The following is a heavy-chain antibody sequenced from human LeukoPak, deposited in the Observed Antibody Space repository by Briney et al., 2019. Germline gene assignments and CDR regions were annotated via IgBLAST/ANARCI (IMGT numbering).Heavy chain of an antibody. Sequence: SETLSLTCAVYGGSFSDYFWNWIRQPPGKGLEWIGEINHGGGTRYNPSLKSRATISVDTSKKQFSLNLTSVTAADAAVYYCARDLGYSSGWYEVDYWGQGTLVTVSS. D-gene: IGHD6-19*01. V-gene: IGHV4-34*01. J-gene: IGHJ4*02. CDR1: GGSFSDYF. CDR3: ARDLGYSSGWYEVDY. CDR2: INHGGGT.